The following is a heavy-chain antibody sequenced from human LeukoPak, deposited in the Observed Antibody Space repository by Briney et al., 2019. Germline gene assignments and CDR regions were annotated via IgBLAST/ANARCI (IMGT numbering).Heavy chain of an antibody. CDR2: IYHSGST. D-gene: IGHD3-10*01. CDR3: ARGYGSGSYYTDP. V-gene: IGHV4-30-2*01. J-gene: IGHJ5*02. CDR1: GGSISSGGYS. Sequence: PSETLSLTCAVSGGSISSGGYSWSWVRQPPGKGLEWIGYIYHSGSTYHNPALKSRVTISVDRSKNQFSLKLSSVAAADTAVYYCARGYGSGSYYTDPWGQGTLVTVSS.